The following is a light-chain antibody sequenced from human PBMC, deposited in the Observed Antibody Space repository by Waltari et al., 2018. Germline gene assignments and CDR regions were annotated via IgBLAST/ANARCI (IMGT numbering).Light chain of an antibody. CDR2: VNSDGSH. CDR1: SGHINNV. Sequence: VLTQSPSASASLGASVKLTCTLSSGHINNVIAWHQQQPEKGPRYLMKVNSDGSHSKGDEIPDRFSGSSSGAERYLIISSVQSEDEADYYCQTGGHGTWVFGGGTKLTIL. CDR3: QTGGHGTWV. J-gene: IGLJ3*02. V-gene: IGLV4-69*01.